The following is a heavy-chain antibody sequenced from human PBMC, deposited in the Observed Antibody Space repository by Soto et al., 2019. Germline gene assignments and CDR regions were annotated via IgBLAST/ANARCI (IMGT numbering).Heavy chain of an antibody. V-gene: IGHV1-18*04. CDR1: GYTFTSYG. CDR2: ISAYNGNT. J-gene: IGHJ4*02. CDR3: ARVSLVRGVMHIWGPEGVYYFDY. D-gene: IGHD3-10*01. Sequence: QVQLVQSGAEVKKPGASVKVSCKASGYTFTSYGISWVRQAPGQGLEWMGWISAYNGNTNYAQKLQGRVPMTTDTSTSTAYMELRSLRSDDTAVYYCARVSLVRGVMHIWGPEGVYYFDYWGQGTLVTVSS.